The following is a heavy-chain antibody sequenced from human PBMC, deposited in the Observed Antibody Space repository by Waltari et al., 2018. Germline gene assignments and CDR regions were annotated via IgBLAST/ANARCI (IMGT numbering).Heavy chain of an antibody. Sequence: QVQLQQWGAGRLKPSETLSLTCAVYGGSFSGYYWSWIRQPPGKGLEWIGEINHSGSTNYNPSIKSRVTISVDTSKNQFSLKLSSVTAADTAVYYCARLIPSRIAAAGEVLVHFDYWGQGTLVTVSS. D-gene: IGHD6-13*01. J-gene: IGHJ4*02. CDR3: ARLIPSRIAAAGEVLVHFDY. CDR1: GGSFSGYY. V-gene: IGHV4-34*01. CDR2: INHSGST.